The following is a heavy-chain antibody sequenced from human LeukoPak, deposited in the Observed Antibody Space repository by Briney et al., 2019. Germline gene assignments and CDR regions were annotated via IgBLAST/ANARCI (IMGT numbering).Heavy chain of an antibody. CDR2: IRYDGSNK. Sequence: GGSQRLSCAASGFTFSSYGMHWVRQAPGKGLEWVAFIRYDGSNKYYVDSVKGRFTISRDNSKNTLYLQMNSLRAEDTALYYCAKEADLVRTTYYMDVWGKGTTVTISS. D-gene: IGHD5-12*01. CDR3: AKEADLVRTTYYMDV. J-gene: IGHJ6*03. V-gene: IGHV3-30*02. CDR1: GFTFSSYG.